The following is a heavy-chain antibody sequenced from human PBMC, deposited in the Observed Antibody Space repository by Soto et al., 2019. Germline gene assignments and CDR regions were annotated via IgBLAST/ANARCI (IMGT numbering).Heavy chain of an antibody. Sequence: QVQLVQSGAEVKKPGASVKVSCKASGYTFTSYDINWVRQATGQGLEWMGWMNPNSGNTGYAQKFQGRVTMTRNTSISTAYMELSSLRSEDKAVYYCARGGRFGESSSSYGMGVWGQGTTVTVSS. D-gene: IGHD3-10*01. V-gene: IGHV1-8*01. CDR1: GYTFTSYD. J-gene: IGHJ6*02. CDR2: MNPNSGNT. CDR3: ARGGRFGESSSSYGMGV.